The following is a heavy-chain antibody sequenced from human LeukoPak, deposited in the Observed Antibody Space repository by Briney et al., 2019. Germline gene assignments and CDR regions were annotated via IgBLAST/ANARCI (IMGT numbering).Heavy chain of an antibody. CDR2: ISKSDGST. V-gene: IGHV3-23*01. CDR1: GFTFSSYA. CDR3: ARGALIPDF. Sequence: GGSLRLSCAASGFTFSSYAMTWVRQAPGKGLAWVSSISKSDGSTYYADSVKGRFTISRDNSKNTVYLHMDSLRVEDTAIYYCARGALIPDFRGQGTLVTV. D-gene: IGHD2-21*01. J-gene: IGHJ4*02.